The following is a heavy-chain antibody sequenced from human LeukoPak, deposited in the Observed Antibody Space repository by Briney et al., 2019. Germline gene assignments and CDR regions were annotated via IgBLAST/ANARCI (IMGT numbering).Heavy chain of an antibody. D-gene: IGHD3-3*01. CDR1: GYTFTSYY. CDR3: ARGRSGSPYYFDY. CDR2: IIPIFGTA. J-gene: IGHJ4*02. Sequence: ASVKVSCKASGYTFTSYYMHWVRQAPGQGLEWMGGIIPIFGTANYAQKFQGRVTITTDESTSTAYMELSSLRSEDTAVYYCARGRSGSPYYFDYWGQGTLVTVSS. V-gene: IGHV1-69*05.